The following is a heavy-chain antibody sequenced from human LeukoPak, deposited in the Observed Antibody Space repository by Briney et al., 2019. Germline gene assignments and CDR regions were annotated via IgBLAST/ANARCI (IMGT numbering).Heavy chain of an antibody. Sequence: GGSLRLSCAASGFTLSSYWMSWVRQAPGKGLEWVANIKQDGSEKYFVDSVKGRFTISRDNAKNSLYLQMNSLRAEDTAVYYCARVNRDGGSRHWYFDLWGRGTLVTVSS. D-gene: IGHD2-15*01. J-gene: IGHJ2*01. CDR3: ARVNRDGGSRHWYFDL. CDR1: GFTLSSYW. V-gene: IGHV3-7*05. CDR2: IKQDGSEK.